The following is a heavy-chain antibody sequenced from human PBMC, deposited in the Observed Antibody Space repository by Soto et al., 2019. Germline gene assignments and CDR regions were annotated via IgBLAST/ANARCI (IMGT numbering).Heavy chain of an antibody. CDR3: ARDKDRPQLGGNYYYIMDV. D-gene: IGHD3-3*02. CDR1: GGSFSTAA. Sequence: QVQVVQSGAEVNKPGSSVKVSCKASGGSFSTAAISWVRQAPGQGLEWMGGIVPIFRTADYAQTFQGRVTITADESTSTAYLELSSLRSEDTAVYYCARDKDRPQLGGNYYYIMDVWGQGTTVTVSS. CDR2: IVPIFRTA. J-gene: IGHJ6*02. V-gene: IGHV1-69*12.